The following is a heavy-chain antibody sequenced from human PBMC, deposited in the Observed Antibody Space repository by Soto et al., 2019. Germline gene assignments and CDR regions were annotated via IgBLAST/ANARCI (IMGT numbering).Heavy chain of an antibody. CDR1: GGSFSGYY. CDR3: ARITMVRGVRGMDYFDY. Sequence: PSETLSLTCAVYGGSFSGYYWSWIRQPPGKGLEWIGEIDHSGSTNYNPSLKSRVTISVDTSKNQFSLKLSSVTAADTAVYYCARITMVRGVRGMDYFDYWGQGTLVTVSS. J-gene: IGHJ4*02. D-gene: IGHD3-10*01. V-gene: IGHV4-34*01. CDR2: IDHSGST.